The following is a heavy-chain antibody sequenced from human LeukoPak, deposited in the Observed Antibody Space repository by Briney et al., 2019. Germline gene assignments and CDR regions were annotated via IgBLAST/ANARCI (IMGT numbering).Heavy chain of an antibody. CDR1: RFTLNSFW. CDR3: AGLPGGKTAALDFDL. Sequence: PGVSVTLPCTASRFTLNSFWMIWPRQSPGKGLEGVANRKEDGRERYYVNSMKSLFTITRDNARNSQYLKMNSLKAEDTAVDYDAGLPGGKTAALDFDLRGHGTLVTVSS. D-gene: IGHD6-13*01. J-gene: IGHJ2*01. V-gene: IGHV3-7*01. CDR2: RKEDGRER.